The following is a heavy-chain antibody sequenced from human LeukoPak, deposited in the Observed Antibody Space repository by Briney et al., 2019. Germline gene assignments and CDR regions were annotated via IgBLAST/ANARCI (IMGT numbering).Heavy chain of an antibody. D-gene: IGHD4-17*01. CDR1: GFTFSSYS. CDR3: ARVPTYGDYVANG. Sequence: GGSLRLYCAASGFTFSSYSMNWVRQATGKGLEWVSFISSSSSYIYYADSVKGRFTISRDNAKNSLYLQMNSLRAEDTAVYYCARVPTYGDYVANGWGQGTLVTVSS. J-gene: IGHJ4*02. V-gene: IGHV3-21*01. CDR2: ISSSSSYI.